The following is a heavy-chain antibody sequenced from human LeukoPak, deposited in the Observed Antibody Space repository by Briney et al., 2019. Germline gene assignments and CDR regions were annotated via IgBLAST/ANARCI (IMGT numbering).Heavy chain of an antibody. CDR1: GFTFSSYA. Sequence: GGSLRLSCAASGFTFSSYAMSWVRQAPGKGLEWVSAVSGSGGSTYYADSVKGRFTISRDNSKNTLYLQMNSLRAEDTAVYYCAKEPYYCSGGSCGANWFDPWGQGTLVTVSS. CDR2: VSGSGGST. D-gene: IGHD2-15*01. V-gene: IGHV3-23*01. J-gene: IGHJ5*02. CDR3: AKEPYYCSGGSCGANWFDP.